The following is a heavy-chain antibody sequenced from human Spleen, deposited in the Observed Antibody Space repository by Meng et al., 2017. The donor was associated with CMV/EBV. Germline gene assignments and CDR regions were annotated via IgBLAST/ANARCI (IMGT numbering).Heavy chain of an antibody. Sequence: SVKVSCKASGGTFSSYTISWVRQAPGQGLEWMGRIIPILGIANYAQKFQGRVTITADESTSTAYMELSSLRSEDTAVYYCARGQEAEGYYYYGMDVWGQGTTVTVSS. V-gene: IGHV1-69*02. CDR1: GGTFSSYT. J-gene: IGHJ6*02. CDR2: IIPILGIA. CDR3: ARGQEAEGYYYYGMDV.